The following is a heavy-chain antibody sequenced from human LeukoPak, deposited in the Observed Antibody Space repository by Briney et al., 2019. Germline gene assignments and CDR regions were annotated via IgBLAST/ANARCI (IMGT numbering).Heavy chain of an antibody. D-gene: IGHD2-2*01. CDR1: GGSISSYY. J-gene: IGHJ5*02. V-gene: IGHV4-4*09. CDR3: ARLSFYSGSTSCAWFDP. CDR2: IYTSGST. Sequence: PLETLSLTCTVSGGSISSYYWSWIRQPPGKGLEWIGYIYTSGSTNYNPSLKSRVTISVDTSKNQFSLKLSSVTAADTAVYYCARLSFYSGSTSCAWFDPWGQGTLVTVSS.